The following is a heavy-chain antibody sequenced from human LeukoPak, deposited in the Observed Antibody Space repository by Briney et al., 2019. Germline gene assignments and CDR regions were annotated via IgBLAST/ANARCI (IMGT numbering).Heavy chain of an antibody. CDR1: GGTFSSYA. V-gene: IGHV1-69*01. CDR3: AREGGQQLVRGAFDI. Sequence: SVKVSCKASGGTFSSYAISWVRQAPGQGLEWMGGIIPIFGTANYAQKFQGRVTITADESTSTAYMELSSLRSEDTAVYYCAREGGQQLVRGAFDIWGQGTMVTVSS. D-gene: IGHD6-13*01. J-gene: IGHJ3*02. CDR2: IIPIFGTA.